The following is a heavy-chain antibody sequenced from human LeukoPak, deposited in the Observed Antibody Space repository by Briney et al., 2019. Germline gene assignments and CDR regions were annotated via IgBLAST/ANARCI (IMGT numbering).Heavy chain of an antibody. CDR1: GYTFTSYG. D-gene: IGHD2-21*01. CDR3: ASILAGDYYFDY. CDR2: ISAYNGNT. V-gene: IGHV1-18*01. J-gene: IGHJ4*02. Sequence: ASVKVSCKASGYTFTSYGISWVRQAPGQGLEWMGWISAYNGNTNYAQKLQGRVTMTTDTSTSTAYMELRSLRSDDTAVYYCASILAGDYYFDYWGQGTLVTVSS.